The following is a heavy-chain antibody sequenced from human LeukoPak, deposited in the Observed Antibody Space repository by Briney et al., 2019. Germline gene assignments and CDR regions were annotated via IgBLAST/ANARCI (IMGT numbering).Heavy chain of an antibody. V-gene: IGHV4-4*07. CDR3: ARERDSSSLPGYYFDY. CDR1: GGSISSYY. Sequence: SETLSLTCTVSGGSISSYYWSWIRQPAGKGLEWIGRIYTSGSTNYNPSLKSRVTMSVDTSKNQFSLKLSSVTAADTAVYYCARERDSSSLPGYYFDYWGQGTLVTVSS. J-gene: IGHJ4*02. CDR2: IYTSGST. D-gene: IGHD6-13*01.